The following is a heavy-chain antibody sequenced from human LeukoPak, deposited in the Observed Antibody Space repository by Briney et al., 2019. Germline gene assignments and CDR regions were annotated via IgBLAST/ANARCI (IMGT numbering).Heavy chain of an antibody. CDR2: INTDGAVT. J-gene: IGHJ4*02. CDR3: ATKQWLAPPPDS. V-gene: IGHV3-74*01. D-gene: IGHD6-19*01. CDR1: GFTFSKYW. Sequence: GGSLRLYCTASGFTFSKYWMLWVRQAPGKGLESVSRINTDGAVTTYADSVKGRFTVSRDNADNTMFLQMHSVRDEDTAVYYCATKQWLAPPPDSWGQGTPVTVSS.